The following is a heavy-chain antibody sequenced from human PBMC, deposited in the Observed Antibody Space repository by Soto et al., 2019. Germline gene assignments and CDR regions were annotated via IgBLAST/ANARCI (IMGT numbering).Heavy chain of an antibody. D-gene: IGHD3-16*02. Sequence: EVQLLESGGGLVQPGGSLRLSCAASGFTFSSYAMSWVRQAPGKGLEWVSAISGSGGSTYYADSVKGRFTISRDNSKNTLYLQMNSLRAEDTAVYHCAKDNRYYEYIWGSYRYSYFDYWGQGTLVTVSS. CDR2: ISGSGGST. J-gene: IGHJ4*02. CDR1: GFTFSSYA. CDR3: AKDNRYYEYIWGSYRYSYFDY. V-gene: IGHV3-23*01.